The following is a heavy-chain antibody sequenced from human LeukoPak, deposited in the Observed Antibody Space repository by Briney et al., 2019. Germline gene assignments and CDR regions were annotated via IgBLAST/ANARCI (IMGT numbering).Heavy chain of an antibody. CDR1: GFTFSDYW. CDR3: AKGEVTNGFDS. J-gene: IGHJ4*02. Sequence: HPGGSLRLSCAASGFTFSDYWMSWVRQAPGKGLEWVANIKQDGSEKNHVDSVKGRFTISRDNAQSSLYLQMNSLRAEDTAVYYCAKGEVTNGFDSWGQGTLVTVSS. D-gene: IGHD2-8*01. V-gene: IGHV3-7*03. CDR2: IKQDGSEK.